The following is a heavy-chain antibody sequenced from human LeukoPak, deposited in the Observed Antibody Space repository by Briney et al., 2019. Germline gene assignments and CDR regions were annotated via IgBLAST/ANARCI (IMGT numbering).Heavy chain of an antibody. CDR1: GFTFSSYA. Sequence: GGSLRLSCAASGFTFSSYAMSWVRQAPGTGLEWVSGISRYGGNIYYAESVKGRFTISRDNSNDTLYLQMNTLRVEDTAVYYCARAWTGYSYGDYWGQGTLVTVSS. J-gene: IGHJ4*02. D-gene: IGHD5-18*01. CDR2: ISRYGGNI. V-gene: IGHV3-23*01. CDR3: ARAWTGYSYGDY.